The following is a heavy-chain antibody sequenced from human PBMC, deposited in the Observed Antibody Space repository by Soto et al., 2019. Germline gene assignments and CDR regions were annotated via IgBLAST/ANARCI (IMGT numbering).Heavy chain of an antibody. CDR3: AVIPRPGDGFDI. CDR2: INSDGSSI. Sequence: GGSMRVSCAASGFPISSYLMHWVSQAPGKGLVWVSRINSDGSSIGYADSVKGRFTISRDNAKNTLYLQMNSLRAEDTAVYYCAVIPRPGDGFDIWGQGTMVTVS. J-gene: IGHJ3*02. D-gene: IGHD2-21*01. CDR1: GFPISSYL. V-gene: IGHV3-74*01.